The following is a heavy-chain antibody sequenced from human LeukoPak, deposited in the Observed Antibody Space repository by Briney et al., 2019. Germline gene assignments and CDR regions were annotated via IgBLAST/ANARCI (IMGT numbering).Heavy chain of an antibody. D-gene: IGHD2-15*01. V-gene: IGHV3-21*04. CDR3: VREYCSGGSCYKGGIDF. CDR2: ISTSSSYV. Sequence: PGGSLRLSCAASGFTFSSYSMNWVRQAPGKGLEWVSSISTSSSYVYYADSVKGRFTISRDNAKNSLYLQMNSLRAEDTAVYYCVREYCSGGSCYKGGIDFWGQGTLVTVSS. CDR1: GFTFSSYS. J-gene: IGHJ4*02.